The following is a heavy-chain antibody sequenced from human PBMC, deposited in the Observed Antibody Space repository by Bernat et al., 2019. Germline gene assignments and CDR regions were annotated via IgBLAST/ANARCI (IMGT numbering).Heavy chain of an antibody. CDR1: GGSISSSSYY. CDR2: IYYSGST. V-gene: IGHV4-39*01. CDR3: ARHGRWGDYYFDY. J-gene: IGHJ4*02. Sequence: QLQLQESGPGLVKPSETLSLTCTVSGGSISSSSYYWGWIRQPPGKGLEWIGSIYYSGSTYYNPSLKSRVTISVDTSKNQFSLKLSSVTAADTAVYYCARHGRWGDYYFDYWGQGTLVTVSS. D-gene: IGHD2-21*02.